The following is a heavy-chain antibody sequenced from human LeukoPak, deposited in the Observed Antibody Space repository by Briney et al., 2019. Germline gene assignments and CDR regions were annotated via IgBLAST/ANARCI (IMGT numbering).Heavy chain of an antibody. Sequence: GGSLRLSCVLSGFTVGGNYMSWVRQAPGKGLEWVAVISYDGSNKYYADSVKGRFTISRDNSKNTLYLQMNSLRAEDTAVYYCAMFIVGATTRWFDPWGQGTLVTVSS. J-gene: IGHJ5*02. CDR1: GFTVGGNY. D-gene: IGHD1-26*01. CDR3: AMFIVGATTRWFDP. V-gene: IGHV3-30*03. CDR2: ISYDGSNK.